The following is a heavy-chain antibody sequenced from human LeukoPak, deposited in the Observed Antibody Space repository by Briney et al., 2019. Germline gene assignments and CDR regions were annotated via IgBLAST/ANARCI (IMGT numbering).Heavy chain of an antibody. J-gene: IGHJ4*02. CDR2: IYYSGST. CDR1: GGSLSSYY. Sequence: SETLSLTCTVSGGSLSSYYWGWVRQPPGKGLEWIGYIYYSGSTNYNPSLKSRVTISVDTSKNQFSLKLSSVTAADTAVYYCARLFSSGPDYWGQGTLVTVSS. CDR3: ARLFSSGPDY. D-gene: IGHD6-6*01. V-gene: IGHV4-59*08.